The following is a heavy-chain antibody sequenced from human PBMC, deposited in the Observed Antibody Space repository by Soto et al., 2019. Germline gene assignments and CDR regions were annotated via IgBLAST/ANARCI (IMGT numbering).Heavy chain of an antibody. CDR3: ARLGTTGGLGG. V-gene: IGHV3-33*05. CDR1: GFTFRSYV. CDR2: TSYDGSNN. J-gene: IGHJ4*01. Sequence: QVQLVESGGGVVQPGTSLRLSCVGSGFTFRSYVIHWVRQAPGKGLEWVALTSYDGSNNFYGDSVKGRFTISRHNSRNTVELQMDSLTFGDTDLYSWARLGTTGGLGGWGHGTLVSVSS. D-gene: IGHD5-12*01.